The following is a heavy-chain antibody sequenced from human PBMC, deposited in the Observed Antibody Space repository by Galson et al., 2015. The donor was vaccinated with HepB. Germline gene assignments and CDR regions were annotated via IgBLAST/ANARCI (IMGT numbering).Heavy chain of an antibody. J-gene: IGHJ4*02. Sequence: SLRLSCAASGFPFSNFWMSWVRQAPGKGLEWVGRIKTSTDGETTEYGAPVRGRFAISRDDSKNTLYLQMNTLETEDTAVYYCPSAYGDYNSFPSGEFDYWGQGTLVTVSS. D-gene: IGHD4-17*01. CDR3: PSAYGDYNSFPSGEFDY. V-gene: IGHV3-15*01. CDR1: GFPFSNFW. CDR2: IKTSTDGETT.